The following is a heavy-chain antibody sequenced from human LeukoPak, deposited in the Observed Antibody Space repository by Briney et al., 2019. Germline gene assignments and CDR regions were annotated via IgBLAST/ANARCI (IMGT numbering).Heavy chain of an antibody. D-gene: IGHD3-10*01. CDR2: ISTYNGNT. V-gene: IGHV1-18*01. CDR3: ARSIEGSGSYYRFDP. CDR1: GYTFTNYG. Sequence: ASVKVSCKASGYTFTNYGISWVRQAPGQGLEWMGWISTYNGNTNYAQKLQGRVTMTTDTSTRTAYMELSSLRSDDTAVYYCARSIEGSGSYYRFDPWGQGTQVTVSS. J-gene: IGHJ5*02.